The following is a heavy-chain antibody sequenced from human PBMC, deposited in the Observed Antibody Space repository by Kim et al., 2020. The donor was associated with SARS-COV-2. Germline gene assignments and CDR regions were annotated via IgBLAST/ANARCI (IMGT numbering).Heavy chain of an antibody. D-gene: IGHD5-18*01. CDR3: AKSNTAMVSVGAAGTPAFDI. CDR2: ISWNSGSI. V-gene: IGHV3-9*01. Sequence: GGSLRLSCAASGFTFDDYAMHWVRQAPGKGLEWVSGISWNSGSIGYADSVKGRFTISRDNAKNSLYLQMNSLRAEDTALYYCAKSNTAMVSVGAAGTPAFDIWGQGTMVTVSS. J-gene: IGHJ3*02. CDR1: GFTFDDYA.